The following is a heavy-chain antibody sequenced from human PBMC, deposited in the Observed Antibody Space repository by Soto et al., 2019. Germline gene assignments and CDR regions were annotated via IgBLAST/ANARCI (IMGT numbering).Heavy chain of an antibody. V-gene: IGHV3-15*01. Sequence: GGSLRLSCAASGFTFSNAWMSWVRQAPGKGLEWVGRIKSKTDGGTTDYAAPVKGRFTISRDDSKNTLYLQMNSLKTEDTAVYYCTTEYCTNGVCSVDYWGQGTLVTVSS. D-gene: IGHD2-8*01. CDR3: TTEYCTNGVCSVDY. CDR2: IKSKTDGGTT. CDR1: GFTFSNAW. J-gene: IGHJ4*02.